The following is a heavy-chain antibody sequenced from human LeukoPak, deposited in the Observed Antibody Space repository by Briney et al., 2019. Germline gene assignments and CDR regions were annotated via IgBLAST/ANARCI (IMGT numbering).Heavy chain of an antibody. D-gene: IGHD6-19*01. CDR3: AKDTVMVAGAVGAFDI. Sequence: PWGSLRLSCAASGFNFDEYAMHWVRQTPGKGLEGVSGISWHSGTIGYADSVNGRFNISRDNAKNSLYLQMNGLRAEDTALYYCAKDTVMVAGAVGAFDIWGQGTVVTVSS. J-gene: IGHJ3*02. CDR2: ISWHSGTI. CDR1: GFNFDEYA. V-gene: IGHV3-9*01.